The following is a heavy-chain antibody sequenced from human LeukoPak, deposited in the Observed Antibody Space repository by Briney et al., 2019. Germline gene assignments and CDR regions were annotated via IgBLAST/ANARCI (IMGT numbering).Heavy chain of an antibody. Sequence: GGSLRLSCAASGFTLSDHYMDWVRQAPGKGLEWVSAISGSGGSTYYADSVKGRFTISRDNSKNTLYLQMNSLRAEDTAVYYCAKDMRVVVAATFDYWGQGTLVTVSS. D-gene: IGHD2-15*01. CDR2: ISGSGGST. J-gene: IGHJ4*02. V-gene: IGHV3-23*01. CDR3: AKDMRVVVAATFDY. CDR1: GFTLSDHY.